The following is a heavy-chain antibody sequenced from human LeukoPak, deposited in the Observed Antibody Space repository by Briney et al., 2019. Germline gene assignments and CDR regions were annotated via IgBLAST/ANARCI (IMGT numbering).Heavy chain of an antibody. Sequence: SETLSLTCTVSGGSISSYYWSWIWQPAGKGLEWIGRIYTSGSTNYNPSLKSRVTISVDKSKNQFSLKLSSVTAADTAVYYCARDSVHYYDSSGYSYYFDYWGQGTLVTVSS. J-gene: IGHJ4*02. CDR3: ARDSVHYYDSSGYSYYFDY. D-gene: IGHD3-22*01. V-gene: IGHV4-4*07. CDR1: GGSISSYY. CDR2: IYTSGST.